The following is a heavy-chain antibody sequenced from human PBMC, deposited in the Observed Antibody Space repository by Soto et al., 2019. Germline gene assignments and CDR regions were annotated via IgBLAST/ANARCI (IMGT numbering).Heavy chain of an antibody. Sequence: QVQLVQSGAEVKKPGASVKVSCKASGYTFTSYVIHWVRQAPGQRLEWMGWINAGNGNTKYSQKFQGRVTITRDTSASTAYMELSSLRSEDTAVYYCARQLVLSFYYYVMDVWGQGTTVTVSS. CDR3: ARQLVLSFYYYVMDV. J-gene: IGHJ6*02. D-gene: IGHD6-13*01. V-gene: IGHV1-3*01. CDR2: INAGNGNT. CDR1: GYTFTSYV.